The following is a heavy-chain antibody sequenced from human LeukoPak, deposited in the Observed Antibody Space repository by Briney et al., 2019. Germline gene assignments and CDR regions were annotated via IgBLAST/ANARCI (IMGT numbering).Heavy chain of an antibody. CDR2: LNSDGSST. V-gene: IGHV3-74*01. J-gene: IGHJ4*02. D-gene: IGHD5-18*01. CDR1: GFTFSSYW. Sequence: PGGSLRLSCAASGFTFSSYWMHWVRQAPGEGLVWVSRLNSDGSSTNYADSVKGRFTISRDNAKNTLYLQMNCLRAEDTAVYYCARGNSYSWDYWGQGTLVTVSS. CDR3: ARGNSYSWDY.